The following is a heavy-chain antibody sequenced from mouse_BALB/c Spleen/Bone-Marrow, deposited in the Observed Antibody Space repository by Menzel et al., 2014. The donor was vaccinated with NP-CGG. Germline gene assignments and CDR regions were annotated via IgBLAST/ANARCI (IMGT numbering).Heavy chain of an antibody. J-gene: IGHJ2*01. CDR3: ARGNYYGNLDY. CDR2: INPDSRTI. Sequence: VHLVESGGGLVQPGGSLKLSCAASGFDFRRYWMSWVRQAPGKGLQWIGEINPDSRTINYTPSLKDKFIISRDNAKNTLYLQMSKVRSEDTALYYCARGNYYGNLDYWGQGTTLTVSS. V-gene: IGHV4-1*02. D-gene: IGHD2-1*01. CDR1: GFDFRRYW.